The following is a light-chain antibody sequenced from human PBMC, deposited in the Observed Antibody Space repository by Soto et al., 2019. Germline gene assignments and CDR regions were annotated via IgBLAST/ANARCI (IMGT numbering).Light chain of an antibody. CDR2: EVS. V-gene: IGLV2-14*01. CDR3: SSYRGSSTHV. Sequence: QSVLTQPASVSGSPGQSITISCTGTSSDVGGYNYVSWYQQHSGKAPKLMIYEVSNRPSGVSNRFSGSKSGNTASLTISGLQAEDEADYYCSSYRGSSTHVFGTGTKVTVL. CDR1: SSDVGGYNY. J-gene: IGLJ1*01.